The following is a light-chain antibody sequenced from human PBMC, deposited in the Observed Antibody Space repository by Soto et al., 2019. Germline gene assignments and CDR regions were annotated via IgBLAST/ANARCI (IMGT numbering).Light chain of an antibody. Sequence: DMQMTQSPSTLSASVGDRVTITCRASQNINRWLAWYQQRPGKAPKLLMYDASTLESGVPSRFSGSGSGTEFTLTISSRRPDDSETYYCQQYNSFFGQGTKLEIK. J-gene: IGKJ2*01. CDR3: QQYNSF. CDR2: DAS. V-gene: IGKV1-5*01. CDR1: QNINRW.